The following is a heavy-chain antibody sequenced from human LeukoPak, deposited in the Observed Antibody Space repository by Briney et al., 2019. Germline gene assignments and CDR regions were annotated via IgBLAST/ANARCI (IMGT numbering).Heavy chain of an antibody. Sequence: SETLSLTCTVSGGSISSYYWSWIRQPPGKGLEWIGYIYCSGSTNYNPSLKSRVTVSVDTSKNQFSLKLSSVTAADTAVYYCARGDARGYSYGHFHFDHWGHGTLVTVSS. V-gene: IGHV4-59*01. D-gene: IGHD5-18*01. CDR1: GGSISSYY. CDR2: IYCSGST. CDR3: ARGDARGYSYGHFHFDH. J-gene: IGHJ4*01.